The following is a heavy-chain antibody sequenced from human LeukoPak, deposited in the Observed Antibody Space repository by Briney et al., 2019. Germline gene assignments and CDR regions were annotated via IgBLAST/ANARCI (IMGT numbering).Heavy chain of an antibody. D-gene: IGHD5-18*01. CDR3: AKGDKPVIAMVKFDY. CDR1: GFTFSSYA. Sequence: GGSLRLSCAASGFTFSSYAMHWVRQAPGKGLEWVAVISYDGSNKYYTDSVKGRFTISRDNSKNTLYLQMNSLRAEDTAVYYCAKGDKPVIAMVKFDYWGQGTLVTVSS. V-gene: IGHV3-30*04. CDR2: ISYDGSNK. J-gene: IGHJ4*02.